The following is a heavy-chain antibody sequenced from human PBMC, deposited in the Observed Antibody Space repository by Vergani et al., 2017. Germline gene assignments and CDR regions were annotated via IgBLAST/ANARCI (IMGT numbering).Heavy chain of an antibody. CDR1: GFTFSDYY. J-gene: IGHJ3*02. Sequence: QVQLVESGGGLVKPGGSLRLSCAASGFTFSDYYMSWIRQAPGKGLEWVSYISSSSSYTNYADSVKGRFTISRDNAKNSLYLQMNSLRAEDTAVYYCARDRGTRTYSSSWRDAFDIWGQGTMVTVSS. CDR2: ISSSSSYT. V-gene: IGHV3-11*05. CDR3: ARDRGTRTYSSSWRDAFDI. D-gene: IGHD6-13*01.